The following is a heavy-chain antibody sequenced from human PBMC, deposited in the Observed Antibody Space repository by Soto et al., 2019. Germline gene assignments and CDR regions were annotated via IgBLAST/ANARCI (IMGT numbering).Heavy chain of an antibody. Sequence: PGGSLRLSCAASGFTLSSYWMSWVRQAPGKGLEWVANIKQDGSEKYYVDSVKGRFTISRDNAKNSLYLQMNSLRAEDTAVYYCAREKALADRWYLFDPWGQGNLITVSS. CDR1: GFTLSSYW. CDR3: AREKALADRWYLFDP. V-gene: IGHV3-7*04. CDR2: IKQDGSEK. D-gene: IGHD6-19*01. J-gene: IGHJ5*02.